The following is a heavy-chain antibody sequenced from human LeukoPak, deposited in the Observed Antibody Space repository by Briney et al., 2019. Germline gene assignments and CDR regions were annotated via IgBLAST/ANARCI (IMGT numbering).Heavy chain of an antibody. V-gene: IGHV4-59*01. D-gene: IGHD3-22*01. CDR2: IYYSGST. CDR1: GGSISSYY. J-gene: IGHJ5*02. Sequence: PSETLSLTCTVSGGSISSYYWSWIRQPPGKGLEWIGYIYYSGSTNYNPSLKSRVTISVDTSKNQFYLKLNSVTAADTAVYYCARSGYYYDSSGRNWFDPWGQGTLVTVSS. CDR3: ARSGYYYDSSGRNWFDP.